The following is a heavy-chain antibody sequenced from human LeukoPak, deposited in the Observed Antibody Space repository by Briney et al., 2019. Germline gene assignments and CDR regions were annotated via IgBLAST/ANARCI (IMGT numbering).Heavy chain of an antibody. CDR2: INWNGGST. CDR1: GFTFSLYA. D-gene: IGHD2-15*01. Sequence: PGGSLRLSCAASGFTFSLYAMNWVRQAPGKGLEWVSGINWNGGSTGYADSVKGRFTISRDNAKNSLYLQMNSLRAEDTALYYCARRAPYCSGGSCYRYFDYWGQGTLVTVSS. V-gene: IGHV3-20*04. J-gene: IGHJ4*02. CDR3: ARRAPYCSGGSCYRYFDY.